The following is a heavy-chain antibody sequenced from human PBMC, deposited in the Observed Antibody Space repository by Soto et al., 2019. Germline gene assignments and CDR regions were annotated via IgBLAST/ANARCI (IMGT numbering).Heavy chain of an antibody. D-gene: IGHD3-22*01. Sequence: GGSLRLSCAASGFTFSNAWMNWVRQAPGKGLEWVGRIKSKTDGGTTDYAAPVKGRFTISRDDSKNTLYLQMNSLKTEDTAVYYCTTENDSSGYYPPTYGMDVWGQGTTVTGLL. CDR1: GFTFSNAW. J-gene: IGHJ6*02. CDR2: IKSKTDGGTT. V-gene: IGHV3-15*07. CDR3: TTENDSSGYYPPTYGMDV.